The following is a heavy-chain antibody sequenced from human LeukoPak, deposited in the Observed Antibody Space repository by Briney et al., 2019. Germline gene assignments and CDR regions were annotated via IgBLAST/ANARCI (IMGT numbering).Heavy chain of an antibody. D-gene: IGHD2-15*01. Sequence: PGGSLRLSCAASGFSFSDYDIHWVRLAPGKGLEWVTFIRYDGSNTYAESVKGRFTISRDNSKNTLYLQMNSLRAEDTAVYYCAKARYCSGGSCFPQLTPDYWGQGTLVTVSS. V-gene: IGHV3-30*02. J-gene: IGHJ4*02. CDR3: AKARYCSGGSCFPQLTPDY. CDR2: IRYDGSNT. CDR1: GFSFSDYD.